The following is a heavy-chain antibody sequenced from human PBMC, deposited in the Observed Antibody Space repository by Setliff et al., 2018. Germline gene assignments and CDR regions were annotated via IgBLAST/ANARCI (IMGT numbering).Heavy chain of an antibody. J-gene: IGHJ6*03. CDR2: INTNTGNP. Sequence: ASVKVSCKASGYTFTSNLINWVRQAPGQGLEWMGWINTNTGNPTYSQGFTGRIVFSLEASANTAYLQISNLETEDTGVYYCSRETWYDEGYSYMDVWGQGTAGTVSS. CDR1: GYTFTSNL. CDR3: SRETWYDEGYSYMDV. V-gene: IGHV7-4-1*02. D-gene: IGHD1-1*01.